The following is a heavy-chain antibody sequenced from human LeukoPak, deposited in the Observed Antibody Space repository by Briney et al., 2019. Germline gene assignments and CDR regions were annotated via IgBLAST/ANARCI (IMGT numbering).Heavy chain of an antibody. CDR1: GGSFSGYY. CDR3: ARGPGSGYDLAGIFDY. CDR2: INHSGST. V-gene: IGHV4-34*01. J-gene: IGHJ4*02. D-gene: IGHD5-12*01. Sequence: SETRSLTCAVYGGSFSGYYWSWIRQPPGKGLEWIGEINHSGSTNYNPSLKSRVTISVDTSKNQFSLKLSSVTAADTAVYYCARGPGSGYDLAGIFDYWGQGTLVTVSS.